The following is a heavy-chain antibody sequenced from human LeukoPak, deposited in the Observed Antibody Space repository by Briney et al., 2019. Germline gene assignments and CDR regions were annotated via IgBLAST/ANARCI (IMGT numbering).Heavy chain of an antibody. V-gene: IGHV1-69*13. CDR1: GGTFSSYA. D-gene: IGHD1-26*01. CDR2: IIPIFGTA. J-gene: IGHJ6*03. CDR3: AKGIGEGATLYYYYYYMDV. Sequence: SVKVSCKASGGTFSSYAISWVRQAPGQGLEWMGGIIPIFGTANYAQKFQGRVTITADESTSTAYMELSSLRSEDTAVYYCAKGIGEGATLYYYYYYMDVWGKGTTVTVSS.